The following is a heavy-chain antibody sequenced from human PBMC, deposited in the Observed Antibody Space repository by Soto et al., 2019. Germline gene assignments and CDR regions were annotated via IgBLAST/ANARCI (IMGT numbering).Heavy chain of an antibody. V-gene: IGHV3-13*01. CDR3: ARGGGYDRTYYYYYSGMDD. J-gene: IGHJ6*02. D-gene: IGHD5-12*01. CDR1: RFTFSVYD. CDR2: IGTAVDT. Sequence: GSLRLSCEASRFTFSVYDRHWVRHATGKGLEWVSDIGTAVDTYYPGSVKGRFTISRENAKNSLYLQMNSLRAEDTAVYYCARGGGYDRTYYYYYSGMDDWGQGTTVTVSS.